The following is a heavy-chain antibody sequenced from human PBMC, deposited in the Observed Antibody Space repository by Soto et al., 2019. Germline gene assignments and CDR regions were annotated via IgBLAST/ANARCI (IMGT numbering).Heavy chain of an antibody. J-gene: IGHJ4*02. CDR2: IIPIFATV. V-gene: IGHV1-69*01. CDR3: ARGGRGYSSAPRYYFDY. Sequence: QVQLVQSGSEVKKPGSSVKVSFKASGCSFSSNPISWVRQAPGQGLEWMAGIIPIFATVHYAQKFQGRVTITADESTSTAYMELTSLRSDDTAVYFCARGGRGYSSAPRYYFDYWGQGTLVTVSS. D-gene: IGHD5-18*01. CDR1: GCSFSSNP.